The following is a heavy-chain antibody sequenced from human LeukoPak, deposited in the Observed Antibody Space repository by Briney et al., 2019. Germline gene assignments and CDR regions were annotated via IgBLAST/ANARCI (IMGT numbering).Heavy chain of an antibody. CDR2: INTNTGNP. D-gene: IGHD6-19*01. Sequence: ASVKVSCKASGYTFTSYAMNWVRQAPGQGLEWMGWINTNTGNPTYAQGFTGRFVFSLDTSVSTAYLQISSLKAEDTAVYYCASRGSSIAVAGTAFDIWGQGTMVTVSS. CDR3: ASRGSSIAVAGTAFDI. CDR1: GYTFTSYA. J-gene: IGHJ3*02. V-gene: IGHV7-4-1*02.